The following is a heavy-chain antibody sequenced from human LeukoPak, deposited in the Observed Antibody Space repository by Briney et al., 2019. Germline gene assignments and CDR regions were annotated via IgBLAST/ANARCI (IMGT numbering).Heavy chain of an antibody. Sequence: SETLSLTCTVSGGSISSYYWSWIRQPAGKGLEWIGRIYTSGSTNYNPSLKSRVTMSVDTSKNQLSLKLSSVTAADTAVYYCARDHSYYYDSSGYYNDAFDIWGQGTMVTVSS. CDR1: GGSISSYY. V-gene: IGHV4-4*07. CDR3: ARDHSYYYDSSGYYNDAFDI. CDR2: IYTSGST. J-gene: IGHJ3*02. D-gene: IGHD3-22*01.